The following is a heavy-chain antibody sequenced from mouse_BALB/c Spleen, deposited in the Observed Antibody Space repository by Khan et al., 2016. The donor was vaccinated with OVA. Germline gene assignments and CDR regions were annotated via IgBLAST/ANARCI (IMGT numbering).Heavy chain of an antibody. CDR1: GFSLTDYG. D-gene: IGHD1-1*02. CDR2: IWGGGST. V-gene: IGHV2-6-5*01. CDR3: AKGLWSYYFALDY. Sequence: QVQLKESGPGLVAPSQSLSITCTVSGFSLTDYGVSWIRQLPGKGLEWLGVIWGGGSTYFNSALKSRLSISKDNSKSQVFLKMNSLQTDDTAMYYCAKGLWSYYFALDYWGQGTSVTVSS. J-gene: IGHJ4*01.